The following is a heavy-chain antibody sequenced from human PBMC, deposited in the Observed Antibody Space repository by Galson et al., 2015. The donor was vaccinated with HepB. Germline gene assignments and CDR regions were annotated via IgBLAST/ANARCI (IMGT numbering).Heavy chain of an antibody. J-gene: IGHJ4*02. CDR2: ISSGGSTT. CDR1: GFTFSKAW. Sequence: SLRLSCAASGFTFSKAWMGWVRQAPGKGLEWLAYISSGGSTTYYVDSVKGRFTISRDNAKNSLFLQMNSLRAEDTALYYCATGGIKNAIVGAPYWGQGTLVTVSS. V-gene: IGHV3-11*01. CDR3: ATGGIKNAIVGAPY. D-gene: IGHD1-26*01.